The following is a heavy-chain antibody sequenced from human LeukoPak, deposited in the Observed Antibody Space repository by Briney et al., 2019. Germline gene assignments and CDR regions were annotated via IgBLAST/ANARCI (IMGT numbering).Heavy chain of an antibody. CDR3: ARGPYSYDSSGAFDI. J-gene: IGHJ3*02. D-gene: IGHD3-22*01. Sequence: SETLSLTCTVSTYPIRSYYWGWIRQPAGKGLEWIGRISSSGSTNYNPSLKSRVTISVDTSKNQFSLKLSSVTAADTAVYFCARGPYSYDSSGAFDIWGQGTMVTVSS. V-gene: IGHV4-4*07. CDR2: ISSSGST. CDR1: TYPIRSYY.